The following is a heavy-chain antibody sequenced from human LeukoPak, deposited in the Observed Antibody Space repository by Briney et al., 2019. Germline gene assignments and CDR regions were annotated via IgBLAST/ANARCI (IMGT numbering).Heavy chain of an antibody. Sequence: ASVKVSCKASGYTFTGYYMHWVRQAPGQGLEWMGWINPNSGGTNYAQKFQGRVTMTRDTSTSTVYMELSSLRSEDTAVYYCASGSGYYYFDYWGQGTLVTVSS. J-gene: IGHJ4*02. D-gene: IGHD3-22*01. CDR3: ASGSGYYYFDY. V-gene: IGHV1-2*02. CDR1: GYTFTGYY. CDR2: INPNSGGT.